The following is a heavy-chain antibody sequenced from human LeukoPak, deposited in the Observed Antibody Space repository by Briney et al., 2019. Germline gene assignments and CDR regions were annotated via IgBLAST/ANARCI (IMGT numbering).Heavy chain of an antibody. CDR1: GFTVSSNY. V-gene: IGHV3-53*01. CDR2: IYSGGST. J-gene: IGHJ4*02. D-gene: IGHD5-12*01. CDR3: ARDALYSGSDY. Sequence: GGSLRLSCAASGFTVSSNYMSWVRQAPGKGLEWVSVIYSGGSTYYADSVKGRFTISRDNSKNTLYLQMNSLRAEDTAVYYCARDALYSGSDYWGQGTLVTVSS.